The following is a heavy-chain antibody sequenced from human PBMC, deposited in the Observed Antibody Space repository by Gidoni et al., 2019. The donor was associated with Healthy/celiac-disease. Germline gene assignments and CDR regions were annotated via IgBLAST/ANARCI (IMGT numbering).Heavy chain of an antibody. J-gene: IGHJ4*02. CDR2: ISSSGSTI. CDR1: GFTLSDYY. D-gene: IGHD3-22*01. Sequence: QVQLVESGGGLVTPGGCLRLSCAASGFTLSDYYMSWIRQAPGTGLEWVSYISSSGSTIYYADAVKGRFTISRDNAKNSLYLQMNSLRAEDTAVYYCARVPYDSSGYRIYWGQGTLVTVSS. V-gene: IGHV3-11*01. CDR3: ARVPYDSSGYRIY.